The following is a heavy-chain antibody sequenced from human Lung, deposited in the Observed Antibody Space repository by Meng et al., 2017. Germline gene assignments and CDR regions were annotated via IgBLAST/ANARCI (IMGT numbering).Heavy chain of an antibody. V-gene: IGHV3-48*03. CDR2: IDESGTTR. D-gene: IGHD6-19*01. CDR3: VKAVTVAGHH. CDR1: GFTFRNSE. Sequence: GGSLRLSCLTSGFTFRNSEFNWVRQAPGKGLEWVSYIDESGTTRYYADSVRGRFTITRDNAENSVFLQMHSLRGEDTAVYYCVKAVTVAGHHWGQGNTV. J-gene: IGHJ6*02.